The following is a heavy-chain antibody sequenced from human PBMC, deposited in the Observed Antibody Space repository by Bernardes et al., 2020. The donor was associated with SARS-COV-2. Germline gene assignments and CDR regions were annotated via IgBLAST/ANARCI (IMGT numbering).Heavy chain of an antibody. D-gene: IGHD6-19*01. Sequence: ASVKVSCKASGYTFASYYIHWVRQAPGQGLQWLGIINPRGGSTRYAQKFLGRVTMTRDTSTSTVYLELNSLRSEDTAVYYCARGSDPFIVVAGTDSLDYWGHGSLVTVSS. CDR1: GYTFASYY. V-gene: IGHV1-46*01. CDR3: ARGSDPFIVVAGTDSLDY. CDR2: INPRGGST. J-gene: IGHJ4*01.